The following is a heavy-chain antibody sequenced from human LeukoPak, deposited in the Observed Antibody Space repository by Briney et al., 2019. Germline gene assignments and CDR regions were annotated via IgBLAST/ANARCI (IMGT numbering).Heavy chain of an antibody. Sequence: GGSLRLSCAASGFTFSSYAMSWVRQAPGKGLEWVSAISGSGGSTYYADSVKGRFTISRDNSKNTLYLQMNSLRAEDTAVYYCAKDRGDSSGYYPYYFDYWGQGTLVTVSS. CDR3: AKDRGDSSGYYPYYFDY. D-gene: IGHD3-22*01. CDR2: ISGSGGST. CDR1: GFTFSSYA. J-gene: IGHJ4*02. V-gene: IGHV3-23*01.